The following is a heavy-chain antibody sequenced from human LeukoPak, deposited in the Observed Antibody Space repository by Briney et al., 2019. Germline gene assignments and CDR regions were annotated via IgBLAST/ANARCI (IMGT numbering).Heavy chain of an antibody. Sequence: AASVKVSCKASRDTFTRCVFSWVRQAPGQGLEWMGGIIPIDGTANFAQKFQGRVTITADQSTSTAYMELSSLRSEDTAIYYCARDPGAPVRAFDIWGQGTLVTVSS. V-gene: IGHV1-69*01. CDR3: ARDPGAPVRAFDI. D-gene: IGHD3-10*01. CDR2: IIPIDGTA. J-gene: IGHJ3*02. CDR1: RDTFTRCV.